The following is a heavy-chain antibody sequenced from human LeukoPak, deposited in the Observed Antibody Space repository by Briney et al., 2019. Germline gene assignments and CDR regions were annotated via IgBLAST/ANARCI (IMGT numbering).Heavy chain of an antibody. CDR3: ARGLSVTVASGFDP. D-gene: IGHD5/OR15-5a*01. J-gene: IGHJ5*02. Sequence: PSETLSLSCAVSGGSISSSNWWSWVRQPPGKGLEWIGEIYHSGSTNYNPSLKSRVTISVDKSKNQFSLKLSSVTAADTAVYYCARGLSVTVASGFDPWGQGTLVTVSS. CDR1: GGSISSSNW. CDR2: IYHSGST. V-gene: IGHV4-4*02.